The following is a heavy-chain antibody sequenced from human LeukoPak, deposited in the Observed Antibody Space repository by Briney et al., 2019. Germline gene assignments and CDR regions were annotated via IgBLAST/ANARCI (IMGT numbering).Heavy chain of an antibody. V-gene: IGHV3-53*01. CDR2: IYSGGST. D-gene: IGHD3-22*01. CDR1: GFTVSSNY. J-gene: IGHJ4*02. CDR3: ARDIYDSSGYYVDY. Sequence: PGGSLRLSCAASGFTVSSNYMSWVRQAPGKGLEWVSVIYSGGSTYYADSVKGRSTISRDNSKNTLYLQMNSLRAEDTAVYYCARDIYDSSGYYVDYWGQGTLVTVSS.